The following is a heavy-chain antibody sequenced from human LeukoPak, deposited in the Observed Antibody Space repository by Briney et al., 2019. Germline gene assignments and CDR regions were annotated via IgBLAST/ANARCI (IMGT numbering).Heavy chain of an antibody. CDR2: INHSGST. D-gene: IGHD3-10*01. Sequence: PSETLSLTCAVYGGSFSGYYWSWLRQPPGKGLEWIGEINHSGSTNYNPSLKSRVTISVDTSKNQFSLKLSSVTAADTAVYYCARRSRYYYGSGSPFDYWGQGTLVTVSS. CDR3: ARRSRYYYGSGSPFDY. J-gene: IGHJ4*02. V-gene: IGHV4-34*01. CDR1: GGSFSGYY.